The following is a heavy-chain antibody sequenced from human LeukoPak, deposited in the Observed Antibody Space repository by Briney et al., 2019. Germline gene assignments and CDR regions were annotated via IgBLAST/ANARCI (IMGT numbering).Heavy chain of an antibody. CDR1: GGTFSSYA. J-gene: IGHJ5*02. CDR3: ARDRDIVVPAAKGGWFDP. V-gene: IGHV1-69*04. Sequence: SVKVSCKASGGTFSSYAISWVRQAPGQGLEWMGRIIPIFGIANYAQKFQGRVTITADKSTSTAYMELSSLRSEDTAVYYCARDRDIVVPAAKGGWFDPWGQGTLVTVSS. CDR2: IIPIFGIA. D-gene: IGHD2-2*01.